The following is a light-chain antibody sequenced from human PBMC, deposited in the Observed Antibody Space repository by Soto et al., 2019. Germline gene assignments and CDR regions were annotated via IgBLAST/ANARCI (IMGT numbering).Light chain of an antibody. CDR1: SSSIGSNT. V-gene: IGLV1-44*01. J-gene: IGLJ1*01. CDR3: AAWDDTLTGYV. Sequence: SVLTQPPSASGTPGQRVTISCSGSSSSIGSNTVNWYQQLPGTAPKLLIYSNNQRPSGVPDRFSGSKSGTSASLAISGLQSEDEADYYCAAWDDTLTGYVFGTGTKVTVL. CDR2: SNN.